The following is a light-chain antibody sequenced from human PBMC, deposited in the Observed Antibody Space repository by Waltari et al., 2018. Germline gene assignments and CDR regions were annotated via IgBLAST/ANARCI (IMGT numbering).Light chain of an antibody. CDR3: QQYYDGRT. V-gene: IGKV3-15*01. CDR1: QRISIY. CDR2: HAS. Sequence: EIVMTQSPATLSVSPGERATLSCRASQRISIYLAWFQQKPGQAPRLLIYHASTRATGIPARLSGSGSGTEFTLTISSLQSEDFAVYYCQQYYDGRTFGQGTKLEIK. J-gene: IGKJ2*01.